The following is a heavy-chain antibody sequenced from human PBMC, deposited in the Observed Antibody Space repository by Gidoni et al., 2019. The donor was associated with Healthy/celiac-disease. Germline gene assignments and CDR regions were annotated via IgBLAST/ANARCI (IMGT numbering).Heavy chain of an antibody. J-gene: IGHJ4*02. D-gene: IGHD2-15*01. Sequence: EVQMVQSGAEVRKPGESLKISCKGSGSSFTRYWIGWVRQIPGNGLEWMGIIYPGDSDTRYSPSFQGQVTISADKSISTAYLQWSSLKASDTAMYYCARGWYCSGGSCYSGDYWGQGTLVTVSS. CDR1: GSSFTRYW. V-gene: IGHV5-51*01. CDR3: ARGWYCSGGSCYSGDY. CDR2: IYPGDSDT.